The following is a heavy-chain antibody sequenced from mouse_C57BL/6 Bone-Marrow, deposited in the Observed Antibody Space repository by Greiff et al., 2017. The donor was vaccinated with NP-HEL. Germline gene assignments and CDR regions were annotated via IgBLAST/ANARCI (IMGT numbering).Heavy chain of an antibody. V-gene: IGHV1-66*01. D-gene: IGHD2-1*01. J-gene: IGHJ4*01. CDR2: IYPGSGNT. CDR1: GYSFTSYY. Sequence: QVQLKQPGPELVKPGASVKISCKASGYSFTSYYIHWVKQRPGQGLEWIGWIYPGSGNTKYNEKFKGKATLTADTSSSTAYMQLSSLTSEDSAVYYCAREGVYYGNYVYAMDYWGQGTSVTVSS. CDR3: AREGVYYGNYVYAMDY.